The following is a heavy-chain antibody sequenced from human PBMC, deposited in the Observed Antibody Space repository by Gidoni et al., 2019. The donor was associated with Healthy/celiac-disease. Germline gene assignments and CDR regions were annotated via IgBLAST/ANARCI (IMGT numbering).Heavy chain of an antibody. Sequence: QVPLVESGGGVVQPGRSLRLSCAASGFTFSSYAMHWVRQAPGKGLEWVAVISYDGSNKYYADSVKGRFTISRDNSKNTLYLQMNSLRAEDTAVYCCAREPWDSSYDSSSFDYWGQGTLVTVSS. CDR1: GFTFSSYA. D-gene: IGHD6-13*01. CDR2: ISYDGSNK. CDR3: AREPWDSSYDSSSFDY. J-gene: IGHJ4*02. V-gene: IGHV3-30-3*01.